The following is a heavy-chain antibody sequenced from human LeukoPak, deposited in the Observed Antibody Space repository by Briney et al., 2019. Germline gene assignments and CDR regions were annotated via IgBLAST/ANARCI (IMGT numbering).Heavy chain of an antibody. CDR1: GYSFTNYW. D-gene: IGHD1-26*01. Sequence: GESLKISCKGSGYSFTNYWIGWVRQMPGKGLEWMGIIYPGDSDTRYSPSFQGQVTISADKSISTAYLQWSSLKASDTAMYYCARLLGATSGWDYFDYRGQGTLVTVSS. V-gene: IGHV5-51*01. J-gene: IGHJ4*02. CDR2: IYPGDSDT. CDR3: ARLLGATSGWDYFDY.